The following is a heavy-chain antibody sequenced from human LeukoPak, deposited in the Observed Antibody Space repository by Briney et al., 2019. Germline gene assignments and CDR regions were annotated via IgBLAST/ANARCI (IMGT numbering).Heavy chain of an antibody. D-gene: IGHD4-17*01. Sequence: PSETLSLTCTVSGGSISSSSYYWGWIRQPPGKGLEWIGSIYYSGSTYYNPSLKSRVTISVDTSKNQFSLKLSSVTAADTAVYYCAREFRYGDERNFDYWGQGTLVTVSS. J-gene: IGHJ4*02. V-gene: IGHV4-39*07. CDR3: AREFRYGDERNFDY. CDR1: GGSISSSSYY. CDR2: IYYSGST.